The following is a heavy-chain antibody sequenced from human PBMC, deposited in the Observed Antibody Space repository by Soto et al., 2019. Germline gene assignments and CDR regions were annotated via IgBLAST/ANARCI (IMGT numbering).Heavy chain of an antibody. CDR2: IVVGSGNT. CDR3: AAANYYDSSGYAFDY. J-gene: IGHJ4*02. Sequence: SVKVSCKASGFTFTSSAVQWVRQARGQRLEWIGWIVVGSGNTNYAQKFQERVTITRDMSTSTAYMELSSLRSEDTAVYYCAAANYYDSSGYAFDYWGQGTLVTVSS. CDR1: GFTFTSSA. V-gene: IGHV1-58*01. D-gene: IGHD3-22*01.